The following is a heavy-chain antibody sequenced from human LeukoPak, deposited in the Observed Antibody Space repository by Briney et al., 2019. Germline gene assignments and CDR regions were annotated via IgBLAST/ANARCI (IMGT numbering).Heavy chain of an antibody. Sequence: GGSLRLSCAASGFTFSSYSMNWVRQAPGKGLEWVSSISSSSSYIYYADSVKGRFTISRDNAKNSLYLQMNSLRAEDTAVYYCANSRNIVVVPAATDASDIWGQGTMVTVSS. J-gene: IGHJ3*02. V-gene: IGHV3-21*01. D-gene: IGHD2-2*01. CDR2: ISSSSSYI. CDR3: ANSRNIVVVPAATDASDI. CDR1: GFTFSSYS.